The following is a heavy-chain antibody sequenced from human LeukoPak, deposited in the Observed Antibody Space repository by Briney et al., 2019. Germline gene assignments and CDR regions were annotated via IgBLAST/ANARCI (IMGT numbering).Heavy chain of an antibody. V-gene: IGHV3-21*01. Sequence: GGSLRLSCAASGFTFSSYSMNWVRQAPGKGLEWVSSISSSSSYIYYADSVKGRFTISRDNAKNSLYLQMVSLRAEDTAVYYCASQYGSGSYPLDYWGRGTMVGVCS. CDR3: ASQYGSGSYPLDY. CDR1: GFTFSSYS. D-gene: IGHD3-10*01. CDR2: ISSSSSYI. J-gene: IGHJ4*02.